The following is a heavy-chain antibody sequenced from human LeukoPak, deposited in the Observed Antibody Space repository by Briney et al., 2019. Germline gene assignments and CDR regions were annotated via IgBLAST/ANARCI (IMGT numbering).Heavy chain of an antibody. CDR3: ARDKGTSYLSSFDY. CDR1: GFTFSTYG. CDR2: IPSGGGT. D-gene: IGHD6-6*01. J-gene: IGHJ4*02. V-gene: IGHV3-23*01. Sequence: GGSLRLSCAASGFTFSTYGMSWVRQAPGKGLQWVSTIPSGGGTYYADSVKGRFTISRDNSKNTLYLQMNSLRAADTAVYYCARDKGTSYLSSFDYWGQGTLVTVSS.